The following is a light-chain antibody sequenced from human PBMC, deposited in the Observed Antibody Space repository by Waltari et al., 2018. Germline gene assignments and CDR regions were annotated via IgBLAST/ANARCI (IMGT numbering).Light chain of an antibody. V-gene: IGLV6-57*02. CDR2: EDN. CDR1: SGSIASNY. J-gene: IGLJ3*02. CDR3: QSYDNNNWV. Sequence: NFMLTQSHSVSESPGKTVTISCTGSSGSIASNYVQWYQQRPGSAPTIVLYEDNQRPSGVPDRFSGSIDRSSNSASLTISGLKTEDEADYYCQSYDNNNWVFGGGTKLTVL.